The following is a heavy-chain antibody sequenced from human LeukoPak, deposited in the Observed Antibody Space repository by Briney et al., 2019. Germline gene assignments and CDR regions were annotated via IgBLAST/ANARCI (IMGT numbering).Heavy chain of an antibody. CDR3: ARDGYYYYYMDV. V-gene: IGHV3-21*01. J-gene: IGHJ6*03. CDR2: ISSSSSYI. CDR1: GFTFSGYS. Sequence: GGSLRLSCAASGFTFSGYSMNWVRQAPGKGLEWVSSISSSSSYIYYADSVKGRFTISRDNAKNSLYLQMNSLRAEDTAVYYCARDGYYYYYMDVWGKGTTVTVSS.